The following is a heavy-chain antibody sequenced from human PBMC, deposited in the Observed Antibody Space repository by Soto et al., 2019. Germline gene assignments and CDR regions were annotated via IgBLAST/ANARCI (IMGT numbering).Heavy chain of an antibody. V-gene: IGHV3-33*01. CDR1: GFTFSSYG. CDR2: IWYDGSNK. J-gene: IGHJ4*02. D-gene: IGHD6-6*01. Sequence: GGSLRLSCAASGFTFSSYGMHWVRQAPGKGLEWVAVIWYDGSNKYYADSMKGRFTISRDNSKNTLYLQMNSLRAEDTAVYYCARDLTGSSFDYWGQGTLVTVSS. CDR3: ARDLTGSSFDY.